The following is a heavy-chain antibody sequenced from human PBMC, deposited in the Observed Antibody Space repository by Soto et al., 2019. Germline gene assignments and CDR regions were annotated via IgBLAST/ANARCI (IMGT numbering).Heavy chain of an antibody. CDR1: GFIVSTNY. V-gene: IGHV3-53*01. Sequence: GGSLRLSCAATGFIVSTNYVRWVRQAPGKGLEWVSIIYAGGSTFYADSVKGRFTISRDNSKNTVSLQMNSLRAEDTAVYYCARSRGVVDYDSSGYPLAYWGQGTVVTVSS. D-gene: IGHD3-22*01. J-gene: IGHJ4*02. CDR2: IYAGGST. CDR3: ARSRGVVDYDSSGYPLAY.